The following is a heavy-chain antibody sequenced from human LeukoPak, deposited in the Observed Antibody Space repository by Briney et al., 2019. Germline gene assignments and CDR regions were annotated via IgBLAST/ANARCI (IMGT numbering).Heavy chain of an antibody. Sequence: PGGSLRLSCAASGFTFDDYGMSWVRQAPGKGLEWVANIKQDGSEKYYVDSVKGRFTISRDNAKNSLYLQMNSLRAEDTAVYYCARNPGIAAAGTREYYYYMDVWGKGTTVTVSS. CDR1: GFTFDDYG. CDR3: ARNPGIAAAGTREYYYYMDV. J-gene: IGHJ6*03. D-gene: IGHD6-13*01. CDR2: IKQDGSEK. V-gene: IGHV3-7*01.